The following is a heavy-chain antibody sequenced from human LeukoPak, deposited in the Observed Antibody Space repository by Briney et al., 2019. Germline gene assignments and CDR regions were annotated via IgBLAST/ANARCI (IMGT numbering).Heavy chain of an antibody. Sequence: GGSLRLSCAASGFIFNSYAMHWVRQAPGKGLEWVAVISFHGSTKYYADSVKGRFTISRDNSKNTLYLQMNSLRAEDTAVYYCTSDTVNTAVGIDYWGQGTLVTVSS. CDR2: ISFHGSTK. D-gene: IGHD5-18*01. V-gene: IGHV3-30-3*01. J-gene: IGHJ4*02. CDR3: TSDTVNTAVGIDY. CDR1: GFIFNSYA.